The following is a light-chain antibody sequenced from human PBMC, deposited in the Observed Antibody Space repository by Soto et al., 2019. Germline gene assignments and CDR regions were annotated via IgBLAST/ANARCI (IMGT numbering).Light chain of an antibody. CDR3: KQYGSSPET. Sequence: EIVLTQSPGTLSLSPGERATLSCRASQSVSSSYLAWYQQKPGQAHRLLIYGAYSRATGIPDRFSGSGSGTDFTLTIRRLKPEDFAVYYCKQYGSSPETFGQGTKVDIK. J-gene: IGKJ1*01. CDR1: QSVSSSY. V-gene: IGKV3-20*01. CDR2: GAY.